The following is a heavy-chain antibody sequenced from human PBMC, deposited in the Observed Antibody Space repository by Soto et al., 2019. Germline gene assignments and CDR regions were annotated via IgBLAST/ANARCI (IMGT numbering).Heavy chain of an antibody. Sequence: PGGSLRLSCAASGFTFSSYGMHWVRQAPGKGLEWVAVIWYDGSNKYYADSVKGRFTISRDNSKNTLYLQMNSLRAEDTAVYYCASQLTTPYYYYGMDVWGQGTTVTVSS. D-gene: IGHD4-17*01. CDR1: GFTFSSYG. CDR2: IWYDGSNK. J-gene: IGHJ6*02. V-gene: IGHV3-33*01. CDR3: ASQLTTPYYYYGMDV.